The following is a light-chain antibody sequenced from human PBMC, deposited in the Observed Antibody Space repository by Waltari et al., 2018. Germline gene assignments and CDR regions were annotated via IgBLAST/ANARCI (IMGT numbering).Light chain of an antibody. CDR3: CSYTGSSTSYG. CDR2: AAT. Sequence: QSALSQPASVSGSPGQSLTITCTGASTDLASYNLVAWYQHHPTRAPKLIIYAATKRPSGISHRFSGAKSGATASLRISGLQADDEADYYCCSYTGSSTSYGCGGGTKVTVL. V-gene: IGLV2-23*01. CDR1: STDLASYNL. J-gene: IGLJ1*01.